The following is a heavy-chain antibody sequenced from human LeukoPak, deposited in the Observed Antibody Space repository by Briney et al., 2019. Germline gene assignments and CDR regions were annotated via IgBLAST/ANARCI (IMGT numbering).Heavy chain of an antibody. J-gene: IGHJ4*02. Sequence: RASVKVSCKASGYTFTSYDINWVRQATGQGLEWMGWVNPNSGNTGYAQKFQGRVTMTRNTSISTAYMELSSLRSEDTAVYYCARGMSEGATFWGHYWGQGTLVTVSS. CDR2: VNPNSGNT. CDR1: GYTFTSYD. CDR3: ARGMSEGATFWGHY. V-gene: IGHV1-8*01. D-gene: IGHD1-26*01.